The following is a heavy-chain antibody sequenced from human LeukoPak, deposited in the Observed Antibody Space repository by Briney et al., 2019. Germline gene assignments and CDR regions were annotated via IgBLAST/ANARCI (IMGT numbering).Heavy chain of an antibody. CDR1: GGSISSGGYS. J-gene: IGHJ6*03. CDR2: IYYSGST. V-gene: IGHV4-30-4*07. CDR3: ARGRVSSSTWYSTYYYYFYMDV. D-gene: IGHD1-1*01. Sequence: SETLSLTCAVSGGSISSGGYSWRWIRQPPGKGLEWIEYIYYSGSTYYNPSLKSRVTISVDTSKNQFSLKLRSVTAADTAVYFCARGRVSSSTWYSTYYYYFYMDVWGKGTTVTVSS.